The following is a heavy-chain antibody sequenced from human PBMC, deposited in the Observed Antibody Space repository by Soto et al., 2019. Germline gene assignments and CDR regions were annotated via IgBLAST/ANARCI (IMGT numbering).Heavy chain of an antibody. J-gene: IGHJ6*02. CDR3: AREGGSYYDYYYGMDV. D-gene: IGHD1-26*01. Sequence: PGGSLRLSSAASGFTFSSYAMHWVRQAPGKGLEWVAVISYDGSNKYYADSVKGRFTISRDNSKNTLYLQMNSLRAEGTAVYYCAREGGSYYDYYYGMDVWGQGTTVTVSS. CDR2: ISYDGSNK. CDR1: GFTFSSYA. V-gene: IGHV3-30-3*01.